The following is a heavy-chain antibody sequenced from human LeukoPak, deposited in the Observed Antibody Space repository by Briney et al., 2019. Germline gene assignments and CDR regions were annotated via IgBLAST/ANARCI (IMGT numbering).Heavy chain of an antibody. CDR1: GGTFSSYA. V-gene: IGHV1-69*05. Sequence: SVKVSCKASGGTFSSYAISWVRQAPGQGLEWMGGIIPIFGTANYAQKFQGRATITTDESTSTAYMELSSLRSEDTAVYYCARSAEGIAAADHYYYYYMDVWGKGTTVTVSS. CDR3: ARSAEGIAAADHYYYYYMDV. CDR2: IIPIFGTA. D-gene: IGHD6-13*01. J-gene: IGHJ6*03.